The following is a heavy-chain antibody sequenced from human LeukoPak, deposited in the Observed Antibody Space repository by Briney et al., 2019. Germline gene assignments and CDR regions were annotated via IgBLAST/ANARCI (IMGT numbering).Heavy chain of an antibody. Sequence: GASVKVSCKASGYTFTCYDMHWVRQAPGQGLEWMGWINPNSGGTNYAQKFQGRVTMTRDTSISTAYMELSRLRSDDTAVYYCERDIVIVTYWFDPWGQGTLVTVSS. D-gene: IGHD3-16*02. CDR2: INPNSGGT. V-gene: IGHV1-2*02. J-gene: IGHJ5*02. CDR1: GYTFTCYD. CDR3: ERDIVIVTYWFDP.